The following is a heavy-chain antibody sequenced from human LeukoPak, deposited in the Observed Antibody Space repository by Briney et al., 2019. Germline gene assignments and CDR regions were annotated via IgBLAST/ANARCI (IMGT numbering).Heavy chain of an antibody. J-gene: IGHJ4*02. Sequence: PGGSLGLSCAASGFTFSSYAMSWVRQAPGKGLEWVSAISGSGGSTYYADSVKGRFTISRDNSKNTLYLQMNSLRAEDTAVYYCAKDLTATIEGFDYWGQGTLVTVSS. CDR1: GFTFSSYA. CDR3: AKDLTATIEGFDY. CDR2: ISGSGGST. V-gene: IGHV3-23*01. D-gene: IGHD5-24*01.